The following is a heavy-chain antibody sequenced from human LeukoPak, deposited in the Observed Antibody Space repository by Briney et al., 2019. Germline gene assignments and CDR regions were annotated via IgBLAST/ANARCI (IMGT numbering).Heavy chain of an antibody. D-gene: IGHD4-23*01. CDR1: GFTVRSNY. Sequence: GGSLRLSCAASGFTVRSNYMSWVRQAPGKGLEWVSVIYSGGSTYYADSVKGRFTISRGNSKNTLYLQMNSLRAEDTAVYYCASHKADYGGKNDYWGQGTLVTVSS. V-gene: IGHV3-53*01. CDR2: IYSGGST. CDR3: ASHKADYGGKNDY. J-gene: IGHJ4*02.